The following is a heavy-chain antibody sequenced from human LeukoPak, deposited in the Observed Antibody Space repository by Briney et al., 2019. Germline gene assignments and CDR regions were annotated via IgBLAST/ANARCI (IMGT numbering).Heavy chain of an antibody. Sequence: SGTLSLTCTVSGGSISSYYWSWIRQPPGKGLEWIGYIYYSGSTNYNPSLKSRVTISVDTSKNQFSLKLSSVTAADTAVYYCARHIRSSYGWFDPWGQGTLVTVSS. D-gene: IGHD5-18*01. V-gene: IGHV4-59*08. CDR3: ARHIRSSYGWFDP. J-gene: IGHJ5*02. CDR1: GGSISSYY. CDR2: IYYSGST.